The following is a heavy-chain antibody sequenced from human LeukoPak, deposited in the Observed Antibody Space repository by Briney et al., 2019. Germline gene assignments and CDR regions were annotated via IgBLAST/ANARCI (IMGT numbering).Heavy chain of an antibody. CDR2: IYYSGST. D-gene: IGHD6-19*01. CDR3: AGCIAVAGAFDY. Sequence: SETLSLTCTVSGGSISSYYWSWIRQPPGKGLEWIGYIYYSGSTNYNPSLKSRVTISVDTSRNQFSLKLSSVTAADTAVYYCAGCIAVAGAFDYWGQGTLVTVSS. J-gene: IGHJ4*02. CDR1: GGSISSYY. V-gene: IGHV4-59*01.